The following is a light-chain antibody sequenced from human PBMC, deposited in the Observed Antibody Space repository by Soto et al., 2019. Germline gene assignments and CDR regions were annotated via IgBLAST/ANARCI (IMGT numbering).Light chain of an antibody. CDR1: QSVGSS. CDR3: QQYKNWPLPT. Sequence: EIVMTQSPATLSVSPGERATFSCRASQSVGSSLAWYQQKPGQAPRLLIYGASTRATGIPVRFSGSGSGTEFTLTISSLQSEDFEVYYCQQYKNWPLPTFSGGTKVEIK. CDR2: GAS. V-gene: IGKV3D-15*01. J-gene: IGKJ4*01.